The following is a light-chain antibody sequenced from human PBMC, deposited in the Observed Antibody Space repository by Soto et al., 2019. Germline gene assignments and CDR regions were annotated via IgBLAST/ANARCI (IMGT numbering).Light chain of an antibody. CDR3: QQYYSLWT. CDR1: QSVLYSANNKNY. V-gene: IGKV4-1*01. CDR2: WAS. Sequence: DIVMTQSPDSLAVSLGERATISCKSSQSVLYSANNKNYLGWYQQKPGQPPKLLIYWASTRESGVPDRFSGSRSGTDFTLTISSLQADDVGVYYYQQYYSLWTFGQGTKVEIK. J-gene: IGKJ1*01.